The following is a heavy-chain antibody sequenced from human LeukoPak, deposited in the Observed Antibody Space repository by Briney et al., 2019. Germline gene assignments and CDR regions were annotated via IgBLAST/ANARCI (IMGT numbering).Heavy chain of an antibody. Sequence: GGSLRLSCAASGFTFTKHWMSWVRQAPGKGLEWVAIIKQDGSETHYVDSVKGRLTISRDNAKNSLYVQMNSLRDEDAAVYYCASSGSYRFDYWGQGTLVTVSS. V-gene: IGHV3-7*03. CDR1: GFTFTKHW. D-gene: IGHD1-26*01. CDR2: IKQDGSET. J-gene: IGHJ4*02. CDR3: ASSGSYRFDY.